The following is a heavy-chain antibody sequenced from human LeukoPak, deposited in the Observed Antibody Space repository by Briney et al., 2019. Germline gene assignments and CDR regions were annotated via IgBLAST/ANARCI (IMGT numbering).Heavy chain of an antibody. CDR1: GYTSTTYG. CDR2: ISTYNGKT. V-gene: IGHV1-18*01. D-gene: IGHD3-9*01. Sequence: ASVKVSCTASGYTSTTYGISWVRQAPGQGLEWMGWISTYNGKTNYAQKLQGRVTMTTDTSTSTVYMELRSLRSDDTAVYYCARENPYDILTGSVDYWGQGTLVAVSS. J-gene: IGHJ4*02. CDR3: ARENPYDILTGSVDY.